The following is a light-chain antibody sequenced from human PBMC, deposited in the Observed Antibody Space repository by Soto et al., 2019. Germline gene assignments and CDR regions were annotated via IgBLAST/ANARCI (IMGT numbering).Light chain of an antibody. J-gene: IGLJ2*01. V-gene: IGLV1-51*01. CDR1: SSNIGNEY. CDR3: ATWYSSLSGVV. CDR2: YNN. Sequence: QSVLTQPPSVSAAPGQTVTISCSGSSSNIGNEYVFWYQQLPGTAPTLLIYYNNKRPSAIPDRFSGSTTATSATLVITGPHQGDEDEYYCATWYSSLSGVVFGGGTKLTVL.